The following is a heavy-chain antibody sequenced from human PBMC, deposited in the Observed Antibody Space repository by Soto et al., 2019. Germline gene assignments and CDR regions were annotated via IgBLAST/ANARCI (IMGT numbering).Heavy chain of an antibody. CDR1: GYSVTSYW. V-gene: IGHV5-51*01. CDR3: ARLGQYSSSYFDY. Sequence: GESLKISCKGSGYSVTSYWIGWVRQMPGKGLEWMGIIYPGDSDTRYSPSFQGQVTISADKSIRTAYLQWSSLKASDTAMYYCARLGQYSSSYFDYWGQGTLVTVSS. CDR2: IYPGDSDT. D-gene: IGHD6-6*01. J-gene: IGHJ4*02.